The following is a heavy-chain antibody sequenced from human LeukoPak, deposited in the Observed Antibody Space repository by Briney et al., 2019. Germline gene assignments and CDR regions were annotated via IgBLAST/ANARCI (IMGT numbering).Heavy chain of an antibody. V-gene: IGHV3-30-3*01. CDR3: AREGITVAGSYDY. J-gene: IGHJ4*02. CDR2: ISYDEIKK. CDR1: GITFSNYD. D-gene: IGHD6-19*01. Sequence: PGRSLRLSCTTSGITFSNYDMHWVCQAPGKGLEWVAVISYDEIKKYYADSVRGRFTISRDNSKNTLDLRMNSLRPEDTAVYFCAREGITVAGSYDYWGQGTLVTVSS.